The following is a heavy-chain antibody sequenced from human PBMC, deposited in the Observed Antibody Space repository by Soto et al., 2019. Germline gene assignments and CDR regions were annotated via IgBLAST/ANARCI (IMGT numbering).Heavy chain of an antibody. J-gene: IGHJ4*02. CDR2: ISYDGRET. CDR1: GFAFSAYA. D-gene: IGHD2-21*02. Sequence: GGSLRLSCAAAGFAFSAYAFHWVRQAPGKGLEWLSVISYDGRETHYADSVEGRFIISRDSSKKTAYLQMDSLRGDDTAVYFCATDQVAVTGSFIDSWGQGTLVTGSS. V-gene: IGHV3-30-3*01. CDR3: ATDQVAVTGSFIDS.